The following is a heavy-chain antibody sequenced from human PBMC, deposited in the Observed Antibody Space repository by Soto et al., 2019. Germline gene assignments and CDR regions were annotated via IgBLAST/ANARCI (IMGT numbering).Heavy chain of an antibody. CDR2: ISSSSSYT. V-gene: IGHV3-11*06. CDR3: ARVTMVRGVNY. D-gene: IGHD3-10*01. Sequence: PAGSLRISCASSGFTFRDYYMSGIRQAPGKGLEWVSYISSSSSYTNYADSVKGRFTISRDNAKNSLYLQMNSLRAEDTAVYYCARVTMVRGVNYWGQGTLVTVSS. CDR1: GFTFRDYY. J-gene: IGHJ4*02.